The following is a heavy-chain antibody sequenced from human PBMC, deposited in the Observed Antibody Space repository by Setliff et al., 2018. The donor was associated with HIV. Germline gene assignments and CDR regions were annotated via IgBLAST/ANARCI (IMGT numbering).Heavy chain of an antibody. V-gene: IGHV1-69*05. Sequence: SVKVSCKASGGTFSSYAISWVRQAPGQGLEWMGGIIPIFGTANYAQKFQGRVTITTDESTSTAYMELSSLRSEDTAVYYCARGAATILLSYYGMDVWGQGTTVTVAS. D-gene: IGHD6-25*01. CDR3: ARGAATILLSYYGMDV. CDR2: IIPIFGTA. CDR1: GGTFSSYA. J-gene: IGHJ6*02.